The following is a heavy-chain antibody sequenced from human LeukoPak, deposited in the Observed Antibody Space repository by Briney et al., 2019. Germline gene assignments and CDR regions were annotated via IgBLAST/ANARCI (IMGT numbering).Heavy chain of an antibody. CDR1: GFTFSSYS. J-gene: IGHJ6*02. CDR3: ARLDLGYCSGGSCYRTYYGMDV. V-gene: IGHV3-48*02. D-gene: IGHD2-15*01. CDR2: ISSSSSTI. Sequence: GGSLRLSCAASGFTFSSYSMNWVRQAPGKGLEWVSYISSSSSTIYYADSVKGRFTISRDNAKNSLYLQMNSLRDEDTAVYYCARLDLGYCSGGSCYRTYYGMDVWGQGTTVTVSS.